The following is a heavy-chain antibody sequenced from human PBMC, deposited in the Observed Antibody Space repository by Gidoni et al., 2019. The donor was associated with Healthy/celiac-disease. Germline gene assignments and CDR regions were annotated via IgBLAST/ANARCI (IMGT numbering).Heavy chain of an antibody. Sequence: QLVQSGAEVKKPGASVKVSCKASGYTFTSYGISWVRQAPGQGLEWMGWISAYTGNTNYAQKLQGRVTISTDTSTSTAYMELRSLRSDDPAVYYCARDDYYGSGYLFDYWGQGTLVTLSS. CDR2: ISAYTGNT. V-gene: IGHV1-18*04. CDR3: ARDDYYGSGYLFDY. D-gene: IGHD3-10*01. J-gene: IGHJ4*02. CDR1: GYTFTSYG.